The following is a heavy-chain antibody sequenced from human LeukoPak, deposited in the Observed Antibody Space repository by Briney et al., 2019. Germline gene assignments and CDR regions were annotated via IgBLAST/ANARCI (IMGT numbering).Heavy chain of an antibody. CDR2: ISYDGSNK. V-gene: IGHV3-30-3*01. J-gene: IGHJ4*02. CDR1: GFTFSSYA. Sequence: GGSLRLSCAASGFTFSSYAMHWVRQVPGKGLEWVAVISYDGSNKYYADSVKGRFTISRDNSKNTLYLQMNSLRAEDTAVYYCARPHCGGDCYPYYFDYWGQGTLVTVSS. D-gene: IGHD2-21*02. CDR3: ARPHCGGDCYPYYFDY.